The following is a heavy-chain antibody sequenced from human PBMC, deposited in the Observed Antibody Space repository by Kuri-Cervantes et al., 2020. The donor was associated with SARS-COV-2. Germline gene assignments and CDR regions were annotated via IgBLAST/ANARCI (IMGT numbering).Heavy chain of an antibody. CDR1: GYTFTSYG. V-gene: IGHV1-18*01. J-gene: IGHJ4*02. CDR3: ARRNSGSYSDTLTYSDY. D-gene: IGHD1-26*01. CDR2: ISAYNGNT. Sequence: ASVKVSCKASGYTFTSYGISWVRQAPGQGLEWMGWISAYNGNTNYAQKLQGRVTMTRDTSISTAYMELSRLRSDDTAVYYCARRNSGSYSDTLTYSDYWGQGTLVTVSS.